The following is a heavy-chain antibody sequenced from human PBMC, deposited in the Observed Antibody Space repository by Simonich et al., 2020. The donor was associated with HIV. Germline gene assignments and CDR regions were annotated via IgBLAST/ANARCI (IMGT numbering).Heavy chain of an antibody. CDR1: GGSFSGYY. Sequence: QVQLQQWGAGLLKPSETLSLTCAVYGGSFSGYYWSWIRQPPGKGLEWIGEFIHSGSTTYNPSLKSRVTISVDTSKNQFSLKLSSVTAADTAVYYCARAGLTMVRGVPGAFDIWGQGTMVTVSS. D-gene: IGHD3-10*01. J-gene: IGHJ3*02. CDR3: ARAGLTMVRGVPGAFDI. V-gene: IGHV4-34*12. CDR2: FIHSGST.